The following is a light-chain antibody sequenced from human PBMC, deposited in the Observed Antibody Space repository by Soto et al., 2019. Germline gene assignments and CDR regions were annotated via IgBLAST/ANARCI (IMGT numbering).Light chain of an antibody. Sequence: EIVMTQSPATLSVSPGERATLSCRASQSVSSNLAWYQQKPGQAPRLLIYGASTRATGIPARFSGSGSGTEFALTISGLKSEGFAVYYCQQYNTWPPSSTFGQGTKLEIK. CDR3: QQYNTWPPSST. J-gene: IGKJ2*01. CDR2: GAS. V-gene: IGKV3-15*01. CDR1: QSVSSN.